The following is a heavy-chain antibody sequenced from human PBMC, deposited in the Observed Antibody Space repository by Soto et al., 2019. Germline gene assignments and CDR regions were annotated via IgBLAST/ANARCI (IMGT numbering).Heavy chain of an antibody. Sequence: ASVKVSCKASGYTFTSYGISWVRQAPGQGLEWMGWISAYNGNTNYAQKLQGRVTITADESTSTAYMELSSLRSEDTAVYYCARGRLLYYYYSMDVWGQGTTVTVSS. V-gene: IGHV1-18*01. CDR2: ISAYNGNT. J-gene: IGHJ6*02. CDR3: ARGRLLYYYYSMDV. CDR1: GYTFTSYG.